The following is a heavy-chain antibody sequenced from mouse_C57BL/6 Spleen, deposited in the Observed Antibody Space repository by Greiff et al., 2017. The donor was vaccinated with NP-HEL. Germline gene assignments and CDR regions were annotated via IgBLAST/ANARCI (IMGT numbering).Heavy chain of an antibody. V-gene: IGHV1-61*01. CDR2: IYPSDSET. CDR1: GYTFTSYW. CDR3: ARSDYYGSSHWYFDV. D-gene: IGHD1-1*01. Sequence: QVQLQQLGAELVRPGSSVKLSCKASGYTFTSYWMDWVKQRPGQGLEWIGNIYPSDSETHYNQKFKDKATLTVDKSSSTAYMQLSSLTSEDSAVYYCARSDYYGSSHWYFDVWGTGTTVTVSS. J-gene: IGHJ1*03.